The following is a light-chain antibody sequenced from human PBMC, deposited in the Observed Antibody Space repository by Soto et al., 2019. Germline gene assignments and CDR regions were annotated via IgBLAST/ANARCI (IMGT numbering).Light chain of an antibody. CDR1: QSITIW. V-gene: IGKV1-5*01. Sequence: DLQMTQSPSTLSPSARDRVTITCRASQSITIWLAWYQQKPGKAPKLLIYDASTLACGFPSRFRGSGSGTEFTLTIRSLQHDDFATYYCNQFHIFPITFGQGTRLDIK. CDR2: DAS. J-gene: IGKJ5*01. CDR3: NQFHIFPIT.